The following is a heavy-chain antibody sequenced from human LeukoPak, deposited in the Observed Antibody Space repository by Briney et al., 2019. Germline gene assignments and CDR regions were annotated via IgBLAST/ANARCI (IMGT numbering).Heavy chain of an antibody. CDR3: ARDVPNYYDSSGYYGY. CDR1: GYTFTSYG. V-gene: IGHV1-18*01. CDR2: ISAYNGNT. Sequence: ASVKVSCKASGYTFTSYGISWVRQAPGQGLEWMGWISAYNGNTNYAQKLLGRVTMTTDTSTSTAYMELRSLRSDDTAVYYCARDVPNYYDSSGYYGYWGQGTLVTVSS. D-gene: IGHD3-22*01. J-gene: IGHJ4*02.